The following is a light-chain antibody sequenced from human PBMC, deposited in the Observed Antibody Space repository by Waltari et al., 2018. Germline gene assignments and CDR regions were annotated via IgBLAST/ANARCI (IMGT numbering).Light chain of an antibody. CDR3: EAWDDSLNVVV. V-gene: IGLV1-44*01. J-gene: IGLJ2*01. CDR2: SNN. CDR1: SSNIGRNI. Sequence: QSVLIQPPSESGTPGPRVTISCSGSSSNIGRNIPNWYPPLPGTAPKVVMHSNNQRPSGVPDRFSGSKSDTSASLAISGLQSEDEADYYCEAWDDSLNVVVFGGGTKLTVL.